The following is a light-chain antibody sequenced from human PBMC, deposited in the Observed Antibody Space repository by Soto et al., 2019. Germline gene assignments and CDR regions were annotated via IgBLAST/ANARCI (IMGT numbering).Light chain of an antibody. J-gene: IGKJ5*01. Sequence: EIVLTQYPDTLSVSTGERGTLSCRSSGSFSSNVAWYQQRPGQAPRLLIYGASSRATDTPVRFRGSGSGTEFTLTISSLQSEDLGVYYCQQYNNWPPSIIFGQGTGLQI. CDR3: QQYNNWPPSII. CDR2: GAS. CDR1: GSFSSN. V-gene: IGKV3-15*01.